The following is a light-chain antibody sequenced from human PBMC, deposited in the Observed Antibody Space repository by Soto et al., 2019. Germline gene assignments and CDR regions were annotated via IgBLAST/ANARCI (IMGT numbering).Light chain of an antibody. V-gene: IGKV3-20*01. CDR3: QYYGSPPWT. Sequence: EMVLTQSPGTLSLSRGERGTLSCRASQSVSSNYLAWYQQKPGQAPRLLIYSAFSRATSIPDRFSGSGSGTDNTLTISRLEHDDFAVYYYQYYGSPPWTFGQGTKVEIK. CDR2: SAF. CDR1: QSVSSNY. J-gene: IGKJ1*01.